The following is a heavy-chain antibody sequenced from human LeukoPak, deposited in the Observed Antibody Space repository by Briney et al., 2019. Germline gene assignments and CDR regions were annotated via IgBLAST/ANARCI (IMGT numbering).Heavy chain of an antibody. CDR1: GGSFSGYY. J-gene: IGHJ5*02. CDR3: ARPKIRQYNWFDP. D-gene: IGHD6-6*01. V-gene: IGHV4-34*01. Sequence: PSETLSLTCAVYGGSFSGYYWSWIRQPPGKGLEWIGEINHSGSTNYNPSLKSRVTISVDTSKNQFSLKLSSVTAADTAMYYCARPKIRQYNWFDPWGQGTLVTVSS. CDR2: INHSGST.